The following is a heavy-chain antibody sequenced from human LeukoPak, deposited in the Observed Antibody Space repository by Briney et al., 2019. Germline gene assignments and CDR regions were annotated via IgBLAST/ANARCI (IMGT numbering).Heavy chain of an antibody. D-gene: IGHD1-26*01. CDR1: GGSISSYY. V-gene: IGHV4-59*01. CDR3: AGDRGGELLGY. J-gene: IGHJ4*02. Sequence: PSETLSLTCTVSGGSISSYYWSWIRQPPGKGLEWIGYIYYSGSTNYNPSLKSRVTISVDTSKNQFSLKLSSVTAADTAVYYCAGDRGGELLGYWGQGTLVTVSS. CDR2: IYYSGST.